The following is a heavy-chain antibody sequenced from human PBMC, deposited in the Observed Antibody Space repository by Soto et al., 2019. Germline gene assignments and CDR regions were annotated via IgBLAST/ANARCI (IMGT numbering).Heavy chain of an antibody. D-gene: IGHD3-10*01. V-gene: IGHV4-59*01. CDR3: ASLPPSPYGSGSYVDY. CDR2: IYNSGSP. Sequence: SETLSLTCTVSGGSISSYYWSWIRQPPGKGLEWIGYIYNSGSPNYNPSLKTRVTISIDTSKNQFSLKLSSVTAADTAVYYCASLPPSPYGSGSYVDYWGQGTLVTVSS. CDR1: GGSISSYY. J-gene: IGHJ4*02.